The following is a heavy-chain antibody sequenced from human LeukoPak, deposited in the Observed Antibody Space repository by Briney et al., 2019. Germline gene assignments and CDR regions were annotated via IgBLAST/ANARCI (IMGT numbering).Heavy chain of an antibody. D-gene: IGHD6-13*01. CDR3: ASSIAPAGTCY. J-gene: IGHJ4*02. Sequence: RGSLRLSCAASGFTFSSYAMHWVRQAPGKGLEGVAVISYDGSNKYYADSVKGRFTISRDNSKNTVYLQMNSLRAEDTAVYYCASSIAPAGTCYWGQGTLVTVSS. CDR2: ISYDGSNK. V-gene: IGHV3-30-3*01. CDR1: GFTFSSYA.